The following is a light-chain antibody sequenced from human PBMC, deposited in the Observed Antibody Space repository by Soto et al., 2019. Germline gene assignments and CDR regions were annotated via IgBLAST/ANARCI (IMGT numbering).Light chain of an antibody. CDR3: QQYESYPWT. CDR2: KSS. Sequence: DIQMTQSPSTLSASVGDRVIITCRANESISNWLAWYQQKPGKAPKLLIYKSSPLQSGVPARFSGSGSGTEFTLTISSLQPDDFATYYCQQYESYPWTFGQGTKVDIK. CDR1: ESISNW. V-gene: IGKV1-5*03. J-gene: IGKJ1*01.